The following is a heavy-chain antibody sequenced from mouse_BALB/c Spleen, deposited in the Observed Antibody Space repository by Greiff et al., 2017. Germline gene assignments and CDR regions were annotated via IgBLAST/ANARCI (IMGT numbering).Heavy chain of an antibody. CDR3: ARGRDWFAY. CDR2: ISSGGST. Sequence: EVMLVESGGGLVKPGGSLKLSCAASGFAFSSYDMSWVRQTPEKRLEWVAYISSGGSTYYPDSVKGRFTISRDNARNILYLQMSSLRSEDTAMYYCARGRDWFAYWGQGTLVTVSA. V-gene: IGHV5-6-5*01. J-gene: IGHJ3*01. CDR1: GFAFSSYD.